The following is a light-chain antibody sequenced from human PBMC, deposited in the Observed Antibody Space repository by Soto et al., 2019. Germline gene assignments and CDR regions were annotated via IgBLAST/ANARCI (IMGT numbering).Light chain of an antibody. J-gene: IGKJ1*01. V-gene: IGKV3-11*01. CDR2: AAS. Sequence: AWRKRAATPSLSPAYTPTLSCRASQSVSSHLAWYQQKPGQAPRPRIYAASKRATGIQARFSGSGFGTDFTLTISIQAHDDLGVYSWLSRSKLRTCAQVSKV. CDR1: QSVSSH. CDR3: LSRSKLRT.